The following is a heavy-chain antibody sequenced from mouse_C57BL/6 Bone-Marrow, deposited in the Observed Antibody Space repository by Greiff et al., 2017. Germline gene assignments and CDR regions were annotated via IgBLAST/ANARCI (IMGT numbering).Heavy chain of an antibody. CDR3: ASYYSNNRPAMDY. V-gene: IGHV1-7*01. D-gene: IGHD2-5*01. J-gene: IGHJ4*01. Sequence: VQLKESGAELAKPGASVKLSCKASGYTFTSYWMHWVKQRPGQGLEWIRYINPSSGYTKYNQKFKDKATLTADKSSSIAYMQLSSLTYEDSAVYYCASYYSNNRPAMDYWGQGTSVTVSS. CDR1: GYTFTSYW. CDR2: INPSSGYT.